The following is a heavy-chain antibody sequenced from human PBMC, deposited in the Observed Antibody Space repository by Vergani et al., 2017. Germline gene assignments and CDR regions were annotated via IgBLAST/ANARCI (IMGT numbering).Heavy chain of an antibody. V-gene: IGHV3-30*18. Sequence: QVQLVESGGGVVQPGRSLRLSCAASGFTFSSYGMHWVRQAPGQGLEWVAVISYDGSNKYYADSVKGRFTISRDNSKNTLYLQMNSLRAEDTAVYYCAKEIYSSGWSAYYYYYYGMDVWGQGTTVTVSS. CDR3: AKEIYSSGWSAYYYYYYGMDV. CDR1: GFTFSSYG. CDR2: ISYDGSNK. D-gene: IGHD6-19*01. J-gene: IGHJ6*02.